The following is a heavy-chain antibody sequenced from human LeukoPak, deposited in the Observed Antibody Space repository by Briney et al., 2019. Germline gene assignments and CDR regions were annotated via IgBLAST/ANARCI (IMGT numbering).Heavy chain of an antibody. J-gene: IGHJ4*02. CDR2: ISSSGSTI. CDR3: ARGLPATLLDY. Sequence: GGSLRLSCAASGFTFSDYYMSWIRQAPGKGLEWVSYISSSGSTIYYADSVKGRFTISRDNAENSLYLQMNSLRAEDTAVCYCARGLPATLLDYWGQGTLVTVSS. V-gene: IGHV3-11*01. D-gene: IGHD2-2*01. CDR1: GFTFSDYY.